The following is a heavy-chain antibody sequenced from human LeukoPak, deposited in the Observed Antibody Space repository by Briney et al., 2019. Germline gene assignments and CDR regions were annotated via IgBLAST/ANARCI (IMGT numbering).Heavy chain of an antibody. D-gene: IGHD6-6*01. CDR3: ARGTIAAPSLYYFDY. CDR2: INHSGST. J-gene: IGHJ4*02. V-gene: IGHV4-34*01. CDR1: GGSFSGYY. Sequence: PSETLSLTCAVYGGSFSGYYWSWIRQPPGKGLGWIGEINHSGSTNYNPSLKSRVTISVDTSKNQFSLKLSSVTAADTAVYYCARGTIAAPSLYYFDYWGQGTLVTVSS.